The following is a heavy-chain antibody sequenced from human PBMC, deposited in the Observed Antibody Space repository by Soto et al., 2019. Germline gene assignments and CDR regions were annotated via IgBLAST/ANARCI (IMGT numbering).Heavy chain of an antibody. CDR1: GYTFSNSA. J-gene: IGHJ4*01. CDR3: ARANGGYGTFHY. CDR2: ISSSGVT. V-gene: IGHV1-18*04. Sequence: QVRLVPSGPEVKKPEASVKVSCKASGYTFSNSAISWVRQAPEQGPEWMGWISSSGVTNYAQNFQGRVTLNVDASPTAAYMEVRSLRPADTSMDYCARANGGYGTFHYRGAGALVYFSS. D-gene: IGHD2-8*01.